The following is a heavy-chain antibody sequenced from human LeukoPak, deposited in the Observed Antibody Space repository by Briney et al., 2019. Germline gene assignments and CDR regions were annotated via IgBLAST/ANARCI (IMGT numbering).Heavy chain of an antibody. CDR3: ARAWTDYYYDSSGPTYWYFDL. CDR1: GSSISNYY. CDR2: IYTSGST. D-gene: IGHD3-22*01. Sequence: SETLSLTCTVSGSSISNYYWSWTRQPAGKGLEWIGRIYTSGSTNYNPSLKSRVTISVDTSKNQFSLKLSSVTAADTAVYYCARAWTDYYYDSSGPTYWYFDLWGRGTLVTVSS. J-gene: IGHJ2*01. V-gene: IGHV4-4*07.